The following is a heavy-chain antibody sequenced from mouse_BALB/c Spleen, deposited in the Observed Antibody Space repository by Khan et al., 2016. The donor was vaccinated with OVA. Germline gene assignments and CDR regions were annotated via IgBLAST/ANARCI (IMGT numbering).Heavy chain of an antibody. CDR3: ASENYYGRSCYAMDY. J-gene: IGHJ4*01. Sequence: DLVKPGASVKLSCKASGYTFTSYWINWIKQRPGQGLVWIGRIGPGSSNAYYNDMFKDKATLTVDTSSNTAHIQISSLSSEDSAVYFCASENYYGRSCYAMDYWGQGTSVTVSA. V-gene: IGHV1S41*01. D-gene: IGHD1-1*01. CDR1: GYTFTSYW. CDR2: IGPGSSNA.